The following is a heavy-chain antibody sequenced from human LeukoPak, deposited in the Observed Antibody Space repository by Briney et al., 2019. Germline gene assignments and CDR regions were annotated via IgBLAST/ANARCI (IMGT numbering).Heavy chain of an antibody. CDR1: GDSVSSTNYY. CDR2: THYSGNT. CDR3: AREGAYRTYGDYSPFDF. Sequence: PSETLSLTCVVSGDSVSSTNYYWGWIRQPPGKGLEWIGTTHYSGNTYYNPSLKSRVTISLDTSKNQFSLRLNSVTAADTAVYYCAREGAYRTYGDYSPFDFWGQGTLVTVSS. V-gene: IGHV4-39*07. D-gene: IGHD4-17*01. J-gene: IGHJ5*01.